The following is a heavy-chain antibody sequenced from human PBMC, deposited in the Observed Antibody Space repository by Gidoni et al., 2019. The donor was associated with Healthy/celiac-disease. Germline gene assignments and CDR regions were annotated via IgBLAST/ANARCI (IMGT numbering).Heavy chain of an antibody. Sequence: QVQPVESGGGVVQPGRSLRLSCAASGFTFSSYGMHWVLQAPGQGLVWVAVITYDGSNKYYADSVKGRFNISRDNSKNTLYQQMNSLRAEDTAVYYCAKGHIDYWGQGTLVTVSS. CDR3: AKGHIDY. CDR1: GFTFSSYG. V-gene: IGHV3-30*18. CDR2: ITYDGSNK. J-gene: IGHJ4*02.